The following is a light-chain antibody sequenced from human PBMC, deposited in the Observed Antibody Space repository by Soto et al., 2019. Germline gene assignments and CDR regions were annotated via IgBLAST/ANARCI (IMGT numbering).Light chain of an antibody. J-gene: IGLJ2*01. CDR2: EIS. V-gene: IGLV2-8*01. CDR3: SSYAGRKNLV. CDR1: SSDVGGYNY. Sequence: QSVLTQPPSASGSPGQPVTISCTGTSSDVGGYNYVSWYQQHPGKAPKLIIYEISKRPSGVPDRFSGSKSGYTASLTVSGLQAEDEAYYYCSSYAGRKNLVFGGGTQLTVL.